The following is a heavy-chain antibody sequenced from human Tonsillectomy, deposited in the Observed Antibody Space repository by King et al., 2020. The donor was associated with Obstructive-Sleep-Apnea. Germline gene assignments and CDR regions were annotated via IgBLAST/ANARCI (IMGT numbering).Heavy chain of an antibody. CDR2: INPSGGST. Sequence: QLVQSGAEVKKPGASMKVSCRASGYTFTSYYMHWVRQAPGQGLEWMGVINPSGGSTRYAQKFQGRVTMTRDTSTSTVHMELSSLRSEDTAVYFCARDRVVVAATRAQSGFDYWGQGTLVTVSS. V-gene: IGHV1-46*01. CDR3: ARDRVVVAATRAQSGFDY. D-gene: IGHD2-15*01. CDR1: GYTFTSYY. J-gene: IGHJ4*02.